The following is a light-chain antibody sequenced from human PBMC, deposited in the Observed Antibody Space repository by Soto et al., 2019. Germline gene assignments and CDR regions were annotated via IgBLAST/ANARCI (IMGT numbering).Light chain of an antibody. CDR1: QNIHNRM. V-gene: IGKV3-20*01. CDR2: GAS. CDR3: QQYSDLPMT. Sequence: EIVLSHSPATLSVSPWQRFPLSSRASQNIHNRMSWSLQKPGQAPRLLIYGASRRATGIPDRFSGSASGTDFTLTISRLEPEDFAVYFCQQYSDLPMTFGQGTRLEIK. J-gene: IGKJ5*01.